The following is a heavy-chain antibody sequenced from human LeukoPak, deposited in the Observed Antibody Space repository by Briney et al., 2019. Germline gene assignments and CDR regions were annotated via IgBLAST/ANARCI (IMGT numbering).Heavy chain of an antibody. J-gene: IGHJ4*02. CDR3: AREGTDFWSGYYTPVFDY. CDR1: GGSISSGSYY. D-gene: IGHD3-3*01. V-gene: IGHV4-61*02. CDR2: IYTSGST. Sequence: SETLSLTCTVSGGSISSGSYYWSWIRQPAGKGLEWIGRIYTSGSTSYNPSLKSRVTISVDTSKNQFSLNLSSVPAADTAVYYCAREGTDFWSGYYTPVFDYWGQGTLVTVSS.